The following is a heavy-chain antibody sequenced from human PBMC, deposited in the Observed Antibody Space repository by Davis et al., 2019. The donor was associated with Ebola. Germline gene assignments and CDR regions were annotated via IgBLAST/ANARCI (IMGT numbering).Heavy chain of an antibody. CDR1: VITFSSYA. J-gene: IGHJ6*04. Sequence: HTGGSLRLSCTDSVITFSSYAMTWVRQAPGKGLVWVSRINSDGSSTSYADSVKGRFTISRDNAKNTLYLQMNSLRAEDTAVYYCARGYCSGGSCYAYYYYGMDVWGKGTTVTVSS. CDR2: INSDGSST. V-gene: IGHV3-74*01. CDR3: ARGYCSGGSCYAYYYYGMDV. D-gene: IGHD2-15*01.